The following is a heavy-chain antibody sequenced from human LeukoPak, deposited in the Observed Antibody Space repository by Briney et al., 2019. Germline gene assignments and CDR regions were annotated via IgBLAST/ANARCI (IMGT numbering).Heavy chain of an antibody. CDR1: GYTLTSYD. D-gene: IGHD3-16*02. CDR3: ARGLSYTNYYYYYGMDV. Sequence: ASVKVSCKASGYTLTSYDINWVRQATGQGLEWMGWMNPNSGNTGYAQKFQGRVTMTRNTSISTAYMELSSLRSEDTAVYYCARGLSYTNYYYYYGMDVWGQGTTVTVSS. J-gene: IGHJ6*02. V-gene: IGHV1-8*01. CDR2: MNPNSGNT.